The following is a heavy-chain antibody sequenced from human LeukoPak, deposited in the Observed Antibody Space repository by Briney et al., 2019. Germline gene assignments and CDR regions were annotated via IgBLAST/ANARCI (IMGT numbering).Heavy chain of an antibody. CDR1: GFTFSSYG. V-gene: IGHV3-21*01. Sequence: TGGSLRLSCAASGFTFSSYGMNWVRQAPGKGLEWVSSISSSSSYIYYADSVKGRFTISRDNAKNSLYLQMNSLRAEDTAVYYCASDYSGSGSYSEYYYYGMDVWGQGTTVTVSS. D-gene: IGHD3-10*01. CDR2: ISSSSSYI. J-gene: IGHJ6*02. CDR3: ASDYSGSGSYSEYYYYGMDV.